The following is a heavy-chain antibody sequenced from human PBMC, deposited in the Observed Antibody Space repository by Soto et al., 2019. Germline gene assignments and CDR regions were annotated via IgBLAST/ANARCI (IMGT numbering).Heavy chain of an antibody. CDR2: ISAYNGNT. J-gene: IGHJ4*02. V-gene: IGHV1-18*01. CDR1: GYTFTSYG. Sequence: GASVKVSCKASGYTFTSYGISWVRQAPGQGLEWMGWISAYNGNTNYAQKLQGRVTMTTDTSTSTAYMELRSLRSDDTAVYYCARDVYSGYDRRGGPILTWGQGTLVTVSS. D-gene: IGHD5-12*01. CDR3: ARDVYSGYDRRGGPILT.